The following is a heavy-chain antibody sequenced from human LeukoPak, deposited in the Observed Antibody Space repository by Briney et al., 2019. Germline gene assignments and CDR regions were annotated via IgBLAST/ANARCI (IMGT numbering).Heavy chain of an antibody. J-gene: IGHJ4*02. CDR1: GGSISSYY. Sequence: SETLSLTCTVSGGSISSYYWSWIRQPPGKGLEWIGYIYYSGSTNYNPSLKSRVTISVDTSKNQFSLKLSSVTAADTAVCYCARGEPAMALAFDYWGQGTLVTVSS. CDR2: IYYSGST. D-gene: IGHD5-18*01. CDR3: ARGEPAMALAFDY. V-gene: IGHV4-59*01.